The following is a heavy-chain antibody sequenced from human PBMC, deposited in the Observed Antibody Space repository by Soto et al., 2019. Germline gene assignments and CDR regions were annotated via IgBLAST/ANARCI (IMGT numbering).Heavy chain of an antibody. CDR2: IIPNNGGT. Sequence: QVQLEQSGAEVKKPGASVKVSCKASGYSFTDYYIHWVRQDPGQGLEWMGWIIPNNGGTKYAQKFQDRVTMTRDTSITTAYMELSRLRSDDTAVYYCARGTFDSSGNYFAGWFGPWGQGTLVTVSS. CDR3: ARGTFDSSGNYFAGWFGP. V-gene: IGHV1-2*02. J-gene: IGHJ5*02. CDR1: GYSFTDYY. D-gene: IGHD3-22*01.